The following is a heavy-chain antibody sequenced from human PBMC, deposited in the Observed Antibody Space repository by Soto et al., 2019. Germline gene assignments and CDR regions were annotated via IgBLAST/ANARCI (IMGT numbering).Heavy chain of an antibody. CDR2: ISGSGGST. Sequence: HPGGSLRLSCAASGFTFSSYAMSWVRQAPGRGLEWVSAISGSGGSTYYADSVKGRFTISRDNSKNTLYLQMNSLRAEDTAVYYCAKAPHPGIAVVFDYWGQGTLVTVSS. V-gene: IGHV3-23*01. D-gene: IGHD6-19*01. CDR1: GFTFSSYA. J-gene: IGHJ4*02. CDR3: AKAPHPGIAVVFDY.